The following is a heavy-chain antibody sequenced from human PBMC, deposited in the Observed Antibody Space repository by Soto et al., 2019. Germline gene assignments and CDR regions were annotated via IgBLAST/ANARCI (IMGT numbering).Heavy chain of an antibody. CDR3: ARDPSPYTSGWYGIDF. Sequence: QVQLVESGGGVVQPGASLRLSCTASGFMFSAYAMLWVRQAPGKGLEWVAAMSYDRTNTYYADSLKGRFTISRDNSKNTLFLQMSSLTADDSAVYYCARDPSPYTSGWYGIDFWGLGTLVTVSS. V-gene: IGHV3-30-3*01. J-gene: IGHJ4*01. CDR2: MSYDRTNT. D-gene: IGHD6-19*01. CDR1: GFMFSAYA.